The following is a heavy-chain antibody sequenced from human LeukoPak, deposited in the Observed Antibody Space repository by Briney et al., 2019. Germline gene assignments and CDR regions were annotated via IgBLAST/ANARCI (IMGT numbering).Heavy chain of an antibody. CDR2: IYYSGST. CDR3: ARANYDILTFDY. CDR1: GGSFSGYY. V-gene: IGHV4-34*01. D-gene: IGHD3-9*01. J-gene: IGHJ4*02. Sequence: PSETLSLTCAVYGGSFSGYYWSWIRQPPGKGLEWIGSIYYSGSTYYNPSLKSRVTISVDTSKNQFSLKLSSVTAADTAVYYCARANYDILTFDYWGQGTLVTVSS.